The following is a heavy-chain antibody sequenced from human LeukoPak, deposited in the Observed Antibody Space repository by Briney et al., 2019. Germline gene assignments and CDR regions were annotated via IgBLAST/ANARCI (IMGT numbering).Heavy chain of an antibody. CDR3: ARGGSLDVVPAAIRKTHQFDY. D-gene: IGHD2-2*02. J-gene: IGHJ4*02. CDR1: GGTFSSYA. V-gene: IGHV1-69*06. Sequence: ASVKVSCKAPGGTFSSYAISWVRQAPGQGLEWMGGIIPIFGTANYAQKFQGRITITADKSTSTAYMELSSLRSEDTAVYYCARGGSLDVVPAAIRKTHQFDYWGQGTLVTVSS. CDR2: IIPIFGTA.